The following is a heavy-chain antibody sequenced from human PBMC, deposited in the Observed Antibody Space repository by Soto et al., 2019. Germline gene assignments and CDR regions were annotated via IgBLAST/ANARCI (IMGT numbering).Heavy chain of an antibody. Sequence: SETLSLTCTVSGGSISSGGYYWSWIRQHPGKGLEWIGYIYYSGSTYYNPSLKSRVTISVDTSKNQFSLKLSSVTAADTAVYYCARDPIWGSYRYMDVWGKGTTVTVSS. CDR3: ARDPIWGSYRYMDV. CDR1: GGSISSGGYY. CDR2: IYYSGST. J-gene: IGHJ6*03. D-gene: IGHD3-16*02. V-gene: IGHV4-31*03.